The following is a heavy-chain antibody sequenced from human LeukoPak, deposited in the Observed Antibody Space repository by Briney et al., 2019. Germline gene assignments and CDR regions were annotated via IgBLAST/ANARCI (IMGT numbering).Heavy chain of an antibody. Sequence: GGSLRLSCAASGFTFSSYWMHWVRQAPGKGLVWVSRINTDGSSTSYADSVEGRFTISRDNAKNTLYLQMNSLRAEDTAVYYCAREMIAARPDAFDIWGQGTMVTVSS. CDR2: INTDGSST. CDR1: GFTFSSYW. D-gene: IGHD6-6*01. J-gene: IGHJ3*02. V-gene: IGHV3-74*01. CDR3: AREMIAARPDAFDI.